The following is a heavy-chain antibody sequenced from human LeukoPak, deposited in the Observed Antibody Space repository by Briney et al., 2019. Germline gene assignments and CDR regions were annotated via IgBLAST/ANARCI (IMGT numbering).Heavy chain of an antibody. D-gene: IGHD3-16*02. Sequence: PGGSLRLSCAASGFTFRSYTMNWVRQAPGEGLEWVSSISSSGSYIIYADSVKGRFTISRDNAKNSLYLQMNSLRAEDTAVYYCARAGYYDSVWGSYRELDWFDPWGQGTLVTVSS. V-gene: IGHV3-21*01. CDR1: GFTFRSYT. CDR2: ISSSGSYI. J-gene: IGHJ5*02. CDR3: ARAGYYDSVWGSYRELDWFDP.